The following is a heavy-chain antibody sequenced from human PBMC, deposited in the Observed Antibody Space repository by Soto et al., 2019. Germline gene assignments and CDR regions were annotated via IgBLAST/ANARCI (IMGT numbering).Heavy chain of an antibody. J-gene: IGHJ4*02. Sequence: GESLKISCKGSGYSFTSYWISWVRQMPGKGLEWMGRIDPSDSYTNYSPSFQGHVTISADKSISTAYLQWSSLKASDTAMYYCARRAFLGYCSGGSCYTQDDYWGQGTLVTVSS. CDR1: GYSFTSYW. CDR2: IDPSDSYT. V-gene: IGHV5-10-1*01. CDR3: ARRAFLGYCSGGSCYTQDDY. D-gene: IGHD2-15*01.